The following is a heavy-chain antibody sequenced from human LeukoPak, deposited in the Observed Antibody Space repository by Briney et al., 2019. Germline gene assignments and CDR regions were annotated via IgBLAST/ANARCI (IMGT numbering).Heavy chain of an antibody. Sequence: SGTLSLTCAVSGVSISSYYWSWIRQPPGKELEWIWYIYKSGSTNYNPSLKSGVTISVDQSTNKFSLKLTPVTAADTAVYYYARLSPDTSGYWPHYFDYWGQRTLVSVSS. CDR2: IYKSGST. D-gene: IGHD3-22*01. CDR1: GVSISSYY. CDR3: ARLSPDTSGYWPHYFDY. J-gene: IGHJ4*02. V-gene: IGHV4-4*08.